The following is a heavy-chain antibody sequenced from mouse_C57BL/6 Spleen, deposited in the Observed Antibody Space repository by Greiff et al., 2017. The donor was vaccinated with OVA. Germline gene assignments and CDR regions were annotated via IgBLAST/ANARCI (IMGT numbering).Heavy chain of an antibody. CDR3: ARRPIYDGYGWYFDV. Sequence: VQLQQSGPELVKPGASVKISCKASGYTFTDYYMNWVKQSHGKSLEWIGDINPNNGGTSYNQKFKGKATLTVDKSSSTAYMELRSLTSEDSAVYYCARRPIYDGYGWYFDVWGTGTTVTVSS. J-gene: IGHJ1*03. CDR2: INPNNGGT. CDR1: GYTFTDYY. V-gene: IGHV1-26*01. D-gene: IGHD2-3*01.